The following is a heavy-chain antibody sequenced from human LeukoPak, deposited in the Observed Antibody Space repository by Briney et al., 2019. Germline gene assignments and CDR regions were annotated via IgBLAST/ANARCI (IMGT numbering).Heavy chain of an antibody. CDR1: GYTFTSYY. D-gene: IGHD3-22*01. CDR2: INPSGGST. Sequence: ASVKVSCKASGYTFTSYYMHWVRQAPGQGLEWMGIINPSGGSTSYAQKFQGRVTMTRDMSTSTVYMELSSLRSEDTAVYYCARGVTPYYYDSSGYLDLWGQGTLVTVSS. J-gene: IGHJ5*02. CDR3: ARGVTPYYYDSSGYLDL. V-gene: IGHV1-46*01.